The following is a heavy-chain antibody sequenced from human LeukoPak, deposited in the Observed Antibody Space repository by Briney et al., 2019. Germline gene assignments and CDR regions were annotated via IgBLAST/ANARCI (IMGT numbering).Heavy chain of an antibody. CDR2: ISYDGSNK. CDR3: AKDNSRVYSDSTGYYDY. CDR1: GFTFSNYG. V-gene: IGHV3-30*18. J-gene: IGHJ4*02. D-gene: IGHD3-22*01. Sequence: LSGGSLRLSCAASGFTFSNYGMHWVRQVPGRGLEWVAVISYDGSNKHYTDSAKGRFTISRDKSKNTLYLQMNSLRVEDTAVYYCAKDNSRVYSDSTGYYDYWGQGTLVTVSS.